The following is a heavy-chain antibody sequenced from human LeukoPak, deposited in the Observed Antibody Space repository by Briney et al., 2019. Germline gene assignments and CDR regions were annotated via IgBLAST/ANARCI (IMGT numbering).Heavy chain of an antibody. CDR2: INSDGSST. CDR1: GFTFSSYW. D-gene: IGHD6-19*01. Sequence: GGSLRLSCAASGFTFSSYWMHWVRQAPGKGLVWVSRINSDGSSTSYADSVKGRFTISRDNAKNTLYLQMNGLRAEDTAVYYCARSSGWYHRGPDYYYYYMDVWGKGTTVTVS. V-gene: IGHV3-74*01. J-gene: IGHJ6*03. CDR3: ARSSGWYHRGPDYYYYYMDV.